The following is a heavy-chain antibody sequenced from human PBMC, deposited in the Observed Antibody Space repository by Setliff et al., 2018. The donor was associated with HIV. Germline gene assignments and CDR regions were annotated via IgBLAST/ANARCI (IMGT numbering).Heavy chain of an antibody. CDR2: ISYDGNIK. CDR3: ARDKLLEGTRGWYGGDY. J-gene: IGHJ4*02. D-gene: IGHD6-19*01. V-gene: IGHV3-30*04. CDR1: GFTFSSCG. Sequence: GGSLRLSCAASGFTFSSCGMHWARQAPGKGLEWVALISYDGNIKHYPDSMTGRLTISRDNSKNTLYLQMNNLRGDDTAIYYCARDKLLEGTRGWYGGDYWGQGTLVTVSS.